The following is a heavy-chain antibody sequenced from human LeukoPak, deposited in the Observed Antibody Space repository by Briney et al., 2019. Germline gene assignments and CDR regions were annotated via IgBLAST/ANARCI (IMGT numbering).Heavy chain of an antibody. V-gene: IGHV1-46*01. Sequence: ASVKVSCKASGYTFTSYYMYWVRQAPGQGHEWMGMINPSAGDTIYAQKFQGRVTMTRDTSTTTVYMELSSLRSEDTAVYYCASEIRYYYDSTSGYFDYWGQGTLVTVSS. CDR1: GYTFTSYY. CDR2: INPSAGDT. CDR3: ASEIRYYYDSTSGYFDY. D-gene: IGHD3-22*01. J-gene: IGHJ4*02.